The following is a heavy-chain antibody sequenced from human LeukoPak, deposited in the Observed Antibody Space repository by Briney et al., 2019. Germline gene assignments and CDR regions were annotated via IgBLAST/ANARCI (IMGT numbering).Heavy chain of an antibody. CDR2: IIPIFCTA. CDR1: GGTFISYA. J-gene: IGHJ4*02. Sequence: SXKVSCKASGGTFISYAISWVGQAPGQGMEWMGCIIPIFCTANYAQKFQVRVTITAHESTSTAYMELSSLRSEDTAVYYCARGRGGSYVPYWGQGTLVTVSS. D-gene: IGHD1-26*01. V-gene: IGHV1-69*13. CDR3: ARGRGGSYVPY.